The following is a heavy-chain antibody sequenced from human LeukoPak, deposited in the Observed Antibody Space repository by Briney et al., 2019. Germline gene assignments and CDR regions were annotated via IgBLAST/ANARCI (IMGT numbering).Heavy chain of an antibody. CDR2: IIPILGIA. D-gene: IGHD4-17*01. J-gene: IGHJ1*01. V-gene: IGHV1-69*04. Sequence: ASVKVSCKASGGTFSSYAISWVRQAPGQGLGWMGRIIPILGIANYAQKFQGRVTITADKSTSTAYMELSSLRSEDTAVYYCAREDLMTTVTTHFQHWGQGTLVTVSS. CDR3: AREDLMTTVTTHFQH. CDR1: GGTFSSYA.